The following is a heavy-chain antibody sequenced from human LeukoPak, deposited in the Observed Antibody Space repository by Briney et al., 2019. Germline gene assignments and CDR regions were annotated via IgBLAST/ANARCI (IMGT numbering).Heavy chain of an antibody. D-gene: IGHD6-19*01. CDR1: GHTFTSYD. V-gene: IGHV1-8*01. J-gene: IGHJ6*03. Sequence: ASVKVSCKASGHTFTSYDINWVRQATGQGLEWMGWMNPNSGNTGYAQKFQGRVTMTRNTSISTAYMELSSLRSEDTAVYYCARVGSGWTYYYYYYYMDVWGKGTTVTVSS. CDR2: MNPNSGNT. CDR3: ARVGSGWTYYYYYYYMDV.